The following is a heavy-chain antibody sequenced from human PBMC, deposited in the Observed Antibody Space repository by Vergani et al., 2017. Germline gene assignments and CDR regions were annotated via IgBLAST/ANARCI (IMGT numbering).Heavy chain of an antibody. D-gene: IGHD2-21*02. CDR3: ARVDVVVTAIAWVDWYFDL. CDR1: GGSISSGSYY. J-gene: IGHJ2*01. Sequence: QVQLQESGPGLVKPSQTLSLTCTVSGGSISSGSYYWSWIRQPAGKGLEWIGRIYTSGSTNYNPSLKSRVTISVYTSKNQFSLTLSSVTAADTAVYYCARVDVVVTAIAWVDWYFDLWGRGTLVTVSS. CDR2: IYTSGST. V-gene: IGHV4-61*02.